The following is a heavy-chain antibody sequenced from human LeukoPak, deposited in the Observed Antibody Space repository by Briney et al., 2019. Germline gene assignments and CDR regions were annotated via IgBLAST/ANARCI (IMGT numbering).Heavy chain of an antibody. CDR1: RFTVSSNY. CDR3: ARGRFGLSLDY. V-gene: IGHV3-66*01. D-gene: IGHD3-16*01. Sequence: GGSLRLSCAASRFTVSSNYMSWVRQAPGKGLEWVSFIYRSGSTYYADSVRGRFTISRDNSNNTLYLQMNSLRVEDTAVYYCARGRFGLSLDYWGQGTLVTVSS. J-gene: IGHJ4*02. CDR2: IYRSGST.